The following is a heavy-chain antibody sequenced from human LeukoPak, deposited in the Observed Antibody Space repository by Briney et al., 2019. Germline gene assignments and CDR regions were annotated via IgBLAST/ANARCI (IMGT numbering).Heavy chain of an antibody. V-gene: IGHV3-21*01. Sequence: GGSLRLSCAASGFSLSNYTMNWVRLAPGKGLEWVSSISSSGSYIYYADSVKGRFTLSRDNAKNSLFLQMNSLRDEDTAVYYLASPLDYSSPRYWGQGTLVTVSS. D-gene: IGHD6-19*01. CDR1: GFSLSNYT. CDR2: ISSSGSYI. J-gene: IGHJ4*02. CDR3: ASPLDYSSPRY.